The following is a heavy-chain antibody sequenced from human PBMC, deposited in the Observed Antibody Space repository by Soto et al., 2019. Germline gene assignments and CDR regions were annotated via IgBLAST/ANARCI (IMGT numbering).Heavy chain of an antibody. D-gene: IGHD3-3*01. V-gene: IGHV3-33*01. CDR2: IWYDGSNK. CDR1: GFTFSSYG. J-gene: IGHJ4*02. Sequence: GGSLRLSCAASGFTFSSYGMHWVRQAPGKGLERVAVIWYDGSNKYYADYVKGRFTISRDNSKNTLYLQMNSLRAEDTVVFYCVRDSRYDFWSGYSQFDYWGQGTLVTVSS. CDR3: VRDSRYDFWSGYSQFDY.